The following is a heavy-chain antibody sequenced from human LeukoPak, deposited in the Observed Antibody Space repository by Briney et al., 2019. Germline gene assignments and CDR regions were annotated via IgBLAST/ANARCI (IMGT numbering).Heavy chain of an antibody. J-gene: IGHJ4*02. D-gene: IGHD3-3*01. CDR1: GGSISSSSYY. V-gene: IGHV4-39*07. CDR3: ARCGKNYDFWSGYYSRSVPFDY. Sequence: PSETLSLTCTVSGGSISSSSYYWGWIRQPPGKGLEWIRSIYYSGSTYYNPSLKSRVTISVDTSKNQFSLKLSSVTAADTAVYYCARCGKNYDFWSGYYSRSVPFDYWGQGTLVTVSS. CDR2: IYYSGST.